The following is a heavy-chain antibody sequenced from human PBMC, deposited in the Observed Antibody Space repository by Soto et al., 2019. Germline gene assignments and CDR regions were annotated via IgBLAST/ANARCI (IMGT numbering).Heavy chain of an antibody. CDR3: ARTVSIAVAAYGGEYFQH. CDR2: IKQDGSEK. CDR1: GFTFSSYW. D-gene: IGHD6-19*01. J-gene: IGHJ1*01. V-gene: IGHV3-7*01. Sequence: GGSLRLSCAASGFTFSSYWMSWVRQAPGKGLEWVANIKQDGSEKYYVDSVKGRFTISRDNAKNSLYLQMNSLRAEDTAVYYCARTVSIAVAAYGGEYFQHWGQGTLVTVSS.